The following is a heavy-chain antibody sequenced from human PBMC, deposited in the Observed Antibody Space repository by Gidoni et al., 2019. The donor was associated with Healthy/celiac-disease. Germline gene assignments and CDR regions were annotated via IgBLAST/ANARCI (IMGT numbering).Heavy chain of an antibody. J-gene: IGHJ6*02. Sequence: EVQLVESGGGLVKPGGSLRLSCAASGFTFSNAWMSWVRQAPGKGLEWVGRIKSKTDGGTTDYAAPVKGRFTISRDDSKNTLYLQMNSLKTEDTAVYYCTSDQGYTVFYYYYGMDVWGQGTTVTVSS. D-gene: IGHD3-16*02. CDR3: TSDQGYTVFYYYYGMDV. CDR2: IKSKTDGGTT. CDR1: GFTFSNAW. V-gene: IGHV3-15*01.